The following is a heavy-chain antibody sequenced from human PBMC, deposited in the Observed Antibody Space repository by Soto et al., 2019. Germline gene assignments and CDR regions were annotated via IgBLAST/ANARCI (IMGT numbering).Heavy chain of an antibody. CDR3: ARVLYGHYLLGY. CDR1: GYTFISYG. CDR2: ISAYNGNT. V-gene: IGHV1-18*01. D-gene: IGHD4-17*01. J-gene: IGHJ4*02. Sequence: ASVKVSCKASGYTFISYGISWVRQAPGQGLEWMGWISAYNGNTNYAQNLQGRVTMTTDTSTSTAYMELRSLRSDDTAVYYCARVLYGHYLLGYWGQGALVTVSS.